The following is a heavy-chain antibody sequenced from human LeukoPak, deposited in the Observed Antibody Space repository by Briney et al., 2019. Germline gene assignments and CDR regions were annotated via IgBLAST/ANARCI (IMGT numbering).Heavy chain of an antibody. J-gene: IGHJ4*02. Sequence: PSETLSLTCTVSGDSISSSSSYWGWIRQPPGKGLEWIGSIYYSGSTYYNPSLKSRVTISVDTSKNQFSLKLSSVTAADAAVYYCARDVYYGSGSYIFFDYWGQGTLVTVSS. CDR2: IYYSGST. V-gene: IGHV4-39*07. D-gene: IGHD3-10*01. CDR1: GDSISSSSSY. CDR3: ARDVYYGSGSYIFFDY.